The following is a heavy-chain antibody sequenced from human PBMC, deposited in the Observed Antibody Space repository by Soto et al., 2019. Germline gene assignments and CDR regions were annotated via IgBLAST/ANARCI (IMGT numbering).Heavy chain of an antibody. CDR2: ISASSTYI. CDR1: GFIFSSYT. J-gene: IGHJ4*02. V-gene: IGHV3-21*01. D-gene: IGHD5-12*01. Sequence: EVQLVESGGGLVKPGGSLTVSCAASGFIFSSYTMNWVRQAPGRGLEWVSSISASSTYIYYADSLKGRFTISRGNAYNSLYLHMSRLRAEDTAVYYCARGWLRDPWMYWGQGTLVTVSS. CDR3: ARGWLRDPWMY.